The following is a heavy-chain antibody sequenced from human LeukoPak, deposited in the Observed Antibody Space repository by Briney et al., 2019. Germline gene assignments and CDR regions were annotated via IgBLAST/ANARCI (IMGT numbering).Heavy chain of an antibody. Sequence: PGGSLRLSCAASGFTFTAYTMHWLRQTPGKGLEWLAVISNDGRNIDYAVSAQGRFTISRDIPKNTLYLQMNSLWPEDTAVYYCARDRVQIWSYVGTFDSWGQGSLVTVSS. CDR1: GFTFTAYT. J-gene: IGHJ4*02. V-gene: IGHV3-30*04. CDR3: ARDRVQIWSYVGTFDS. CDR2: ISNDGRNI. D-gene: IGHD1-1*01.